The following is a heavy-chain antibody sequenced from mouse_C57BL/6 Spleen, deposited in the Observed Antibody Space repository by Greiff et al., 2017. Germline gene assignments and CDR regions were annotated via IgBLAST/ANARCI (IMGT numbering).Heavy chain of an antibody. CDR1: GFTFSSYG. J-gene: IGHJ4*01. CDR2: ISSGGSYT. Sequence: EVQLVESGGDLVKPGGSLKLSCAASGFTFSSYGMSWVRQTPDKRLEWVATISSGGSYTYYPDSVKGRFTISRDNAKNTLYLQMSSLKSEDTAMYYCARHHDYDGGVLAMDYWGQGTSVTVSS. CDR3: ARHHDYDGGVLAMDY. D-gene: IGHD2-4*01. V-gene: IGHV5-6*01.